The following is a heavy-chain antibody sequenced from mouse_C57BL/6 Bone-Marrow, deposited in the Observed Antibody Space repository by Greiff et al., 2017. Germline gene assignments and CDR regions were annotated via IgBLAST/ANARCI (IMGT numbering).Heavy chain of an antibody. D-gene: IGHD2-4*01. Sequence: EVQLQQSGPGLVKPSQSLSLTCSVTGYSITSGYYWNWIRQFPGNKLEWMGYISYDGSNNYNPSLKNRISITRDTSKNQFFLKLNSVTTEDTATYYCARGSGLRPFAYWGQGTLVTGSA. CDR2: ISYDGSN. V-gene: IGHV3-6*01. J-gene: IGHJ3*01. CDR3: ARGSGLRPFAY. CDR1: GYSITSGYY.